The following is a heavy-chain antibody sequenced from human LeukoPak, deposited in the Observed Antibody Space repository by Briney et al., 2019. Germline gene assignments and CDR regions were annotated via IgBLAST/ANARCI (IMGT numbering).Heavy chain of an antibody. D-gene: IGHD6-6*01. Sequence: ASVKVSCKASGYTFTSYDINWVRQATGQGLEWMGWMNPNSGNTGYAQKFQGRVTITRNTSISTAYMELSSLRSEDTAVYYCARAIAARRATDAFDIWGQGTMVTVSS. CDR1: GYTFTSYD. CDR2: MNPNSGNT. V-gene: IGHV1-8*03. CDR3: ARAIAARRATDAFDI. J-gene: IGHJ3*02.